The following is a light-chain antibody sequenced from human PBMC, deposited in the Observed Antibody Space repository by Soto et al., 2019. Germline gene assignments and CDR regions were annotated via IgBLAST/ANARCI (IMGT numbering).Light chain of an antibody. V-gene: IGKV3-20*01. CDR3: QQYGSSRT. J-gene: IGKJ1*01. CDR1: QRFSSSY. CDR2: GAS. Sequence: EIVLTQSPGTLSLSPGDRATLSCRASQRFSSSYLAWYQQKPGQAPRLLIYGASTRATGIPDGFSGSGSGTHCTLTLSRLESEDFAVYYCQQYGSSRTFGQGTKVE.